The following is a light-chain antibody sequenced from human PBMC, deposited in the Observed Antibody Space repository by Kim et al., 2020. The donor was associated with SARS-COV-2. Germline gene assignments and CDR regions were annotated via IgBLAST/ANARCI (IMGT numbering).Light chain of an antibody. Sequence: GQSATISCTVTVSDVGRHDSVSWYQQHPGKAPQLLIYVVSVRPSGVPDRFSGSKSGHTASLSVSGLQSEDEADYYCSSYAGSDIVVFGGGTQLTVL. CDR2: VVS. J-gene: IGLJ2*01. V-gene: IGLV2-8*01. CDR1: VSDVGRHDS. CDR3: SSYAGSDIVV.